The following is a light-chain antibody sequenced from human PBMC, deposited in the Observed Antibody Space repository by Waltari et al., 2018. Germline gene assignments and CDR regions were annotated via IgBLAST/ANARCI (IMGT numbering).Light chain of an antibody. Sequence: QSALPQPASVSGSPGQSITISCSGTSSDIGGYKLVSWYQQHPSRAPKLLVYEGSKRPSGVSSRFSGAKSGNTASLTISGLQAEDEANYCCCSFASPNTVIFGGGTKLTVL. V-gene: IGLV2-23*03. CDR2: EGS. J-gene: IGLJ2*01. CDR3: CSFASPNTVI. CDR1: SSDIGGYKL.